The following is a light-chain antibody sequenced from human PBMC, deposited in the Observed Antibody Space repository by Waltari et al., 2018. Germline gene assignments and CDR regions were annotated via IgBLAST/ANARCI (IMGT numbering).Light chain of an antibody. CDR2: DAS. CDR1: QSVNEY. J-gene: IGKJ4*01. Sequence: IVLTQSPATLSLSPGDRATLSCRASQSVNEYLAWYQQIPGQAPRLLIYDASNRATGIPARFSGSGSGTDFTLTISSLEPEDFAIYYCHVRSNWPPVTFGGGTKVEIK. V-gene: IGKV3-11*01. CDR3: HVRSNWPPVT.